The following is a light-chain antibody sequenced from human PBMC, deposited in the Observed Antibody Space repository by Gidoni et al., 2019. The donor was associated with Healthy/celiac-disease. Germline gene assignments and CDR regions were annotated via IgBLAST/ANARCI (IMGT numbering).Light chain of an antibody. V-gene: IGKV3-20*01. CDR3: QQYGSSPFT. J-gene: IGKJ3*01. Sequence: EIVLTQSPSTLSLSPRERATLSCRASQSVSGSYLAWYQQKPGQAPRLLIYGASSRATGIPDRFSGSGSGTDFTLTISRLEPEDFAVYYCQQYGSSPFTFGPGTKVDIK. CDR2: GAS. CDR1: QSVSGSY.